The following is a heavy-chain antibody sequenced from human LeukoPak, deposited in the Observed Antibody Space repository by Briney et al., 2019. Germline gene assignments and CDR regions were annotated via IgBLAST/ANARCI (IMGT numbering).Heavy chain of an antibody. V-gene: IGHV1-2*02. CDR3: ARDRFTMVRGVIVWFDP. J-gene: IGHJ5*02. D-gene: IGHD3-10*01. CDR2: INPNSGGT. Sequence: ASVKVSCKASGYTFTGYYMHWVRQAPGQGLEWMVWINPNSGGTNYAQKFQGRVTMTRDTSISTAYMELSRLRSDDTAVYYCARDRFTMVRGVIVWFDPWGQGTLVTVSS. CDR1: GYTFTGYY.